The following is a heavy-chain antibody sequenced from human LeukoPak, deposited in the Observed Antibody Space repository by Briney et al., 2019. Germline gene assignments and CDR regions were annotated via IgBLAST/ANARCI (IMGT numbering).Heavy chain of an antibody. CDR1: GFTFSDLH. CDR2: SKNKDYAHST. V-gene: IGHV3-72*01. J-gene: IGHJ4*02. D-gene: IGHD3-10*01. CDR3: TRIFYYGTRGFYPDF. Sequence: PGGSLRLSCAASGFTFSDLHMDWVRQAPGKGLEWIGRSKNKDYAHSTVYAASVKGRFTFSRDDPKNSLYPQMNSLTTEDTAVYYCTRIFYYGTRGFYPDFWGQGTLVTVSS.